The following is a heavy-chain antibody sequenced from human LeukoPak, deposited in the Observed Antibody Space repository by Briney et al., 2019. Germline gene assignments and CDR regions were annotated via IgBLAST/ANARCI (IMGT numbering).Heavy chain of an antibody. J-gene: IGHJ4*02. CDR3: AKGHSSGWYYFDY. Sequence: GVCLRLSCAASGFTFSSYGMHWVRQAPGKGLEWVTVISYHGSNKYYPDSVKCRFTISRDNSKNTLYLQMNSLRAEDTAMYYCAKGHSSGWYYFDYWGQGTLVTVSS. V-gene: IGHV3-30*18. CDR2: ISYHGSNK. CDR1: GFTFSSYG. D-gene: IGHD6-19*01.